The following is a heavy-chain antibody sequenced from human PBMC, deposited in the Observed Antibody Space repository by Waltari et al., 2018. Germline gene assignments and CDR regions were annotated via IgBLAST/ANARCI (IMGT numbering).Heavy chain of an antibody. J-gene: IGHJ5*02. V-gene: IGHV2-5*02. CDR1: GFSLSTSGVG. CDR3: AHSKTLSQYVRRNWFDP. Sequence: QITLKESGPTLVKPTQTLTLTCTFSGFSLSTSGVGVGWIRQPPGKALEWLALIYWDDDKRYSPSLKSRLTITKDTAKNQVVLTMTNMDPLDTATDYCAHSKTLSQYVRRNWFDPWGHGTLVTVSS. D-gene: IGHD2-8*01. CDR2: IYWDDDK.